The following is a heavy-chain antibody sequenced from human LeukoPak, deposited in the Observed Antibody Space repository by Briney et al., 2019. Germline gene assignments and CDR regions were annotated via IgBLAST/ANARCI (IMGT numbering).Heavy chain of an antibody. CDR2: LIPILGIA. V-gene: IGHV1-69*04. CDR3: ASTTDYSNYGGGFYYFDY. Sequence: ASVKVSCKASGGTFSSYAISWVRQAPGQGLEWMGRLIPILGIANYAQKFQGRVTITADKSTSTAYMELNSLRSEDTAVYYCASTTDYSNYGGGFYYFDYWGQGTLVTVSS. CDR1: GGTFSSYA. J-gene: IGHJ4*02. D-gene: IGHD4-11*01.